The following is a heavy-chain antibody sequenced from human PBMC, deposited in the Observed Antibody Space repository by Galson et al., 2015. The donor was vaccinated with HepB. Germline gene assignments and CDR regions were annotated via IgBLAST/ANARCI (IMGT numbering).Heavy chain of an antibody. V-gene: IGHV4-30-2*01. CDR2: IYHSGDT. Sequence: TLSLTCAVSGGSISSGVYSWSWIRQPPGRGLEWIGSIYHSGDTYYSPSLKSRVTISVDRSKNQFSLRLSSVTAADSATYYCASTLLRTGDQYFDYWGQGTLVTVSS. CDR1: GGSISSGVYS. J-gene: IGHJ4*02. D-gene: IGHD3-22*01. CDR3: ASTLLRTGDQYFDY.